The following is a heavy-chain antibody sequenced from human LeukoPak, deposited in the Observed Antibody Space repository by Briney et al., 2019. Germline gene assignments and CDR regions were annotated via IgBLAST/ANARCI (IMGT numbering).Heavy chain of an antibody. CDR2: INPSADST. J-gene: IGHJ4*02. Sequence: GASVNVSCIASGYTFTSYYIHWVRQAPGQGLEWMGIINPSADSTNYAQKIQGRVTITRDTSTSTVYMDLSSLTSEDTDVYYCARGPPSATGYSSGWYFHYWGQGTLVTVSS. D-gene: IGHD6-19*01. CDR3: ARGPPSATGYSSGWYFHY. CDR1: GYTFTSYY. V-gene: IGHV1-46*01.